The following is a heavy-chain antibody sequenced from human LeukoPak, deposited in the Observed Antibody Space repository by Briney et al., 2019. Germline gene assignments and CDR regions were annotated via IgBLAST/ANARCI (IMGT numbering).Heavy chain of an antibody. CDR1: GFTFSSYT. J-gene: IGHJ4*02. CDR3: ARVPQDGYCSGGSCYSQDY. CDR2: ISGSGGST. Sequence: GGSLRLSCAASGFTFSSYTMTWVRQAPGKGPEWVSGISGSGGSTYYADSVKGRFTISRDNSKNTLSLQMNSLRAEDTAVYYCARVPQDGYCSGGSCYSQDYWGQGTLVTVSS. D-gene: IGHD2-15*01. V-gene: IGHV3-23*01.